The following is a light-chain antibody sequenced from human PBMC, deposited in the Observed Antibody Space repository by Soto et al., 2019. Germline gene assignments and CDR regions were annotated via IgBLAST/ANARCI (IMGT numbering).Light chain of an antibody. CDR3: SSSTSSNTLV. V-gene: IGLV2-14*01. Sequence: QSALTQPASVSASPGQSITISCTGGKNDIGSSDYVSWYQQHPGKAPKLIIYGVSNRPSGTSDRFSGSKSGNTAPLTISGLQADDEADYYCSSSTSSNTLVFGGGTKVTVL. CDR1: KNDIGSSDY. J-gene: IGLJ3*02. CDR2: GVS.